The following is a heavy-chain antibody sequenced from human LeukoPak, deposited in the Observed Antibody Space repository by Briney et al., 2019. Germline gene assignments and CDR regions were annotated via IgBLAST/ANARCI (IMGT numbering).Heavy chain of an antibody. CDR2: IYQSGST. V-gene: IGHV4-59*01. J-gene: IGHJ4*02. Sequence: SETLSLTCAVSDGSISTYYWSWIRRPPGKGLEWIGYIYQSGSTNYSPSLKSRVTISLDTSKNHFSLNLSSMTAADTAVYYCARGSPGDYGGYYFDYWGQGTLVTVSS. CDR3: ARGSPGDYGGYYFDY. CDR1: DGSISTYY. D-gene: IGHD4-17*01.